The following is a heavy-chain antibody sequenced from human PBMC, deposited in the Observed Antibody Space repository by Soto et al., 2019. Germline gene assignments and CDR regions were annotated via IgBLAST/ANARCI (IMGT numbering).Heavy chain of an antibody. CDR2: FYDGGST. J-gene: IGHJ4*02. V-gene: IGHV4-34*09. CDR3: ARHSRYYYGSGSYTLFDY. D-gene: IGHD3-10*01. Sequence: SETLSLTCAVYGESLNYFYWSWIRQAPGKGLEWIGEFYDGGSTNYSPSLKSRVTISVDTSKNQFSLKLSSVTAADTAVYYCARHSRYYYGSGSYTLFDYWGQGTLVTVSS. CDR1: GESLNYFY.